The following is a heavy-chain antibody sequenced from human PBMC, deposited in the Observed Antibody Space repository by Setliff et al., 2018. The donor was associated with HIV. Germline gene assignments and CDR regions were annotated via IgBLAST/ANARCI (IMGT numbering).Heavy chain of an antibody. CDR3: ARDVMEYFGNYFDY. J-gene: IGHJ4*02. CDR2: IYYSGST. Sequence: SETLSLTCTVSGGSISSSSYYWGWIRQPPGKGLEWIGSIYYSGSTYYNPSLKSRVSLSVDTSRNQFSLKLTSVTAADTAVYYCARDVMEYFGNYFDYWGQGALVTVSS. V-gene: IGHV4-39*07. D-gene: IGHD3-3*01. CDR1: GGSISSSSYY.